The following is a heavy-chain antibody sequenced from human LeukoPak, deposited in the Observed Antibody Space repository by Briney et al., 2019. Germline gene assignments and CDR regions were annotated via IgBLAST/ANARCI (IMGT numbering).Heavy chain of an antibody. J-gene: IGHJ4*02. V-gene: IGHV4-59*01. Sequence: SETLSLTCTVSGGSISTYYWSWLRQPPGKGLEWIGDIYYRGSTKYNASLERGVTISVETSKNQFSLKLSSVTAADTAMYYCARHGYYGGHFDSWGQGSLVTVSS. CDR1: GGSISTYY. CDR2: IYYRGST. D-gene: IGHD4-17*01. CDR3: ARHGYYGGHFDS.